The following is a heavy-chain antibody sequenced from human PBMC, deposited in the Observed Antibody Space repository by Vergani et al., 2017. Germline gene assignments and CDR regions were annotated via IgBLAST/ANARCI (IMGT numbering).Heavy chain of an antibody. Sequence: QVQLQESGPGLVKPSDTLTLTCDVSNSSIMTNPYWGWFRQSPGKGLEWIGCIPHSGDTHYNSSLKSRVSISIVSSSKFSLSLTSVTAADTAIYYCARHRGSGGFFPSSYFYGMDVWGHGTTVTVSS. CDR1: NSSIMTNPY. CDR3: ARHRGSGGFFPSSYFYGMDV. V-gene: IGHV4-38-2*01. D-gene: IGHD3-10*01. CDR2: IPHSGDT. J-gene: IGHJ6*02.